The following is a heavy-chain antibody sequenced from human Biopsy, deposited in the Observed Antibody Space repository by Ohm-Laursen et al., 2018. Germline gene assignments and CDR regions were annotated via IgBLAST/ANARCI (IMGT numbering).Heavy chain of an antibody. CDR1: GFTFSSYV. Sequence: SLRLSCTASGFTFSSYVMSWVRQAPGKGLEWVSTISRSGGTTYYADSVKGRFTISRDNSKNTLYLQMNSLRAEDTAVYYCAKDHCSGGTCYSDGPVFDFWGQGTLVTVSS. V-gene: IGHV3-23*01. J-gene: IGHJ4*02. D-gene: IGHD2-15*01. CDR3: AKDHCSGGTCYSDGPVFDF. CDR2: ISRSGGTT.